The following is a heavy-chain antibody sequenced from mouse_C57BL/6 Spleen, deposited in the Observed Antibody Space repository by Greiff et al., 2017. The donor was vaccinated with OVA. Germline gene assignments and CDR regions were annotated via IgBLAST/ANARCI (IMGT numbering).Heavy chain of an antibody. CDR3: ARNRLDDAMDD. D-gene: IGHD2-13*01. CDR2: IDPSDSYT. J-gene: IGHJ4*01. Sequence: QVQLQQPGAELVRPGTSVKLSCKASGYTFTSYWMHWVKQRPGQGLEWIGVIDPSDSYTNYNQKFKGKATLTVDTSSSTAYMQLSSLTSEDSAVYYCARNRLDDAMDDWGEGTSATVSS. CDR1: GYTFTSYW. V-gene: IGHV1-59*01.